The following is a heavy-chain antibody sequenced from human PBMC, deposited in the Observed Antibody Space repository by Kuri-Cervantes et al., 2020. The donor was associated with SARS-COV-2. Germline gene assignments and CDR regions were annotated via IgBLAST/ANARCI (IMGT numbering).Heavy chain of an antibody. CDR2: INHSGST. Sequence: ESLKISCAVYGGSFSGYYWSWIRQPPGKGLEWIGEINHSGSTNYNPSLRSRVTISADTSKNQFSLKLNSVTAADTAIYYCARGGTRRDDAFDIWGQGTLVTVSS. J-gene: IGHJ3*02. V-gene: IGHV4-34*01. CDR3: ARGGTRRDDAFDI. CDR1: GGSFSGYY.